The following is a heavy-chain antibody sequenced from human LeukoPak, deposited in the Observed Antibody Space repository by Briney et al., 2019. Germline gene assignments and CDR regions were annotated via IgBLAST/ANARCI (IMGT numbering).Heavy chain of an antibody. CDR2: IKEDGSDK. V-gene: IGHV3-7*01. J-gene: IGHJ4*02. CDR1: GFSFTFYS. CDR3: ARGRTVNDY. Sequence: GGSLRLSCAASGFSFTFYSMNWVRQAPGKGLEWLANIKEDGSDKYYVDSMKGRPTISRDNAKKSLYMQMNSLTVEDTAVYYCARGRTVNDYWGQGTLVTVSS.